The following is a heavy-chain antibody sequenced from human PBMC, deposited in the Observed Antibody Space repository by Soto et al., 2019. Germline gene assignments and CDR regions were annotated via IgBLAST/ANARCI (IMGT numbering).Heavy chain of an antibody. Sequence: GGSLRLSCAASGFTFSSYWMHWVRQAPGKGLVWVSRINSDGSSTSYADSVKGRFTISRDNAKNTLYLQMNSLRAEDTAVYYCASLVTGDDAFDIWGQGTMVTVSS. CDR1: GFTFSSYW. CDR3: ASLVTGDDAFDI. CDR2: INSDGSST. D-gene: IGHD1-20*01. J-gene: IGHJ3*02. V-gene: IGHV3-74*01.